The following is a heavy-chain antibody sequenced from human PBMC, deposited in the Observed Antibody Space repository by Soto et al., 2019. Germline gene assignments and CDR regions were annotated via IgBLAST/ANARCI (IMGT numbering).Heavy chain of an antibody. V-gene: IGHV1-18*01. D-gene: IGHD5-18*01. J-gene: IGHJ4*02. CDR1: GYTFTSYG. Sequence: QVQLVQSGAEVKKPGASVKVSCKASGYTFTSYGISWVRQAPGQGLEWMGWISAYNGNTNYAQKLQGRVTMTTDTATSTAYMELRSLRSDDTAVYYCARAPQGVYSYGYWGYWGQGTLVTVSS. CDR2: ISAYNGNT. CDR3: ARAPQGVYSYGYWGY.